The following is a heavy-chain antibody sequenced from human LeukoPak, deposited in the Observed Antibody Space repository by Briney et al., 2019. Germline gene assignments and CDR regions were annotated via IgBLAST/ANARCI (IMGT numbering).Heavy chain of an antibody. CDR1: AFSFSTCA. J-gene: IGHJ3*02. Sequence: GGSLRLSRAASAFSFSTCAMHWVRQPPGQGLEWVSTISSNGGMTFYSHSVKGRFSISRDNSKSILYLQMSSLRGEDTAVYYCAGDSDVEPRNGFDIWGPGTMATVSS. CDR2: ISSNGGMT. V-gene: IGHV3-23*01. D-gene: IGHD1-1*01. CDR3: AGDSDVEPRNGFDI.